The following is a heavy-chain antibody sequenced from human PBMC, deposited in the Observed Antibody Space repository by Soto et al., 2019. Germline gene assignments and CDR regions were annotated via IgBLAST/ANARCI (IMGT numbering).Heavy chain of an antibody. CDR2: IIPIFGTA. Sequence: QVQLVQSGAEVKKPGSSVKVSCKASGGTFSSYAISWVRQAPGQGLEWMGGIIPIFGTATYAQKFQGRVTITAYEYTSTADMELRSLRSEYTDVYYCASSVAKYYYYGTDVCGQGAKVTVSS. CDR1: GGTFSSYA. D-gene: IGHD5-12*01. V-gene: IGHV1-69*12. J-gene: IGHJ6*02. CDR3: ASSVAKYYYYGTDV.